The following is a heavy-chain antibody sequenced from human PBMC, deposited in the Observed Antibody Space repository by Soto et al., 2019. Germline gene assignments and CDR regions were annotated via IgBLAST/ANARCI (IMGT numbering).Heavy chain of an antibody. CDR1: GGSINNYY. D-gene: IGHD3-10*01. CDR3: ARVWGGAFDF. J-gene: IGHJ3*01. CDR2: SYYSGRT. Sequence: PSETLSLTCTVSGGSINNYYWSWIRQPPGKGLEWIGYSYYSGRTSYNPSLKSRVTISVDTSKNQFSLKLSSVTAADTAVYYCARVWGGAFDFWGQGTMVTVSS. V-gene: IGHV4-59*08.